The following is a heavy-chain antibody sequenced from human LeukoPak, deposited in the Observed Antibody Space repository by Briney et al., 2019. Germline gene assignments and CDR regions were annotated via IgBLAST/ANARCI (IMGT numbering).Heavy chain of an antibody. CDR3: ARELTPLRGAFDP. J-gene: IGHJ5*02. Sequence: PGGSLRLSCAASGFTVRNNHMSWVRQAPGKGLEWVSVIDSRDNTYHADSVKGRFTISRHTSKNTLYLQMNSLRAEDTAVYYCARELTPLRGAFDPWGPGTLVTVSS. D-gene: IGHD1-14*01. CDR1: GFTVRNNH. V-gene: IGHV3-53*04. CDR2: IDSRDNT.